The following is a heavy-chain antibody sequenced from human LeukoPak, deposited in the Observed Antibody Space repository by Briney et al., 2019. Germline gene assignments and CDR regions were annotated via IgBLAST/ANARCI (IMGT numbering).Heavy chain of an antibody. V-gene: IGHV4-59*08. CDR2: IYYSGST. CDR1: GGSISSYY. J-gene: IGHJ5*02. CDR3: ARAVVVPAAIILDP. Sequence: SETLSLTCTVSGGSISSYYWSWIRQPPGKGLEWIGYIYYSGSTYYNPSLKSRVTISVDTSKNQFSLKLSSVTAADTAVYYCARAVVVPAAIILDPWGQGTLVTVSS. D-gene: IGHD2-2*01.